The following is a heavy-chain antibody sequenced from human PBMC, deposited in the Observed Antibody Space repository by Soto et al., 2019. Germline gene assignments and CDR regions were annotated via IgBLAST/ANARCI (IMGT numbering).Heavy chain of an antibody. J-gene: IGHJ4*02. CDR2: ISPSGGST. V-gene: IGHV1-46*03. Sequence: ASVKVSCKASGYTFTSYYMHWVRQAPGQGLEWMGIISPSGGSTSYAQKFQGRVTMTRDTSTSTVYMELSSLRSEDTAVYYCARGERITMIVVVTPPVDYWGQGTLVTVSS. D-gene: IGHD3-22*01. CDR1: GYTFTSYY. CDR3: ARGERITMIVVVTPPVDY.